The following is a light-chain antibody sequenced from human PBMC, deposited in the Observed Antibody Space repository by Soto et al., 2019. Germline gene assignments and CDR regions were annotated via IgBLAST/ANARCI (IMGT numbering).Light chain of an antibody. CDR3: QQYGSSSWK. V-gene: IGKV3-20*01. CDR2: GAS. J-gene: IGKJ1*01. CDR1: QSVSSSY. Sequence: EIVLTQSPGTLSLSPGERATLSCRASQSVSSSYLAWYQQKPGQAPRLLIYGASSRATGIPDRFSGSGSGTDLTLTISRLEPEDFAVNYCQQYGSSSWKFGQGAK.